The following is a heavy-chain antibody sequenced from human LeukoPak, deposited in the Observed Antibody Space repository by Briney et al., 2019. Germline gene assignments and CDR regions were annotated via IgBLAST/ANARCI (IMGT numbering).Heavy chain of an antibody. V-gene: IGHV4-59*01. J-gene: IGHJ4*02. CDR1: GGSISTYY. Sequence: SETLSLTCALSGGSISTYYWSWIRQPPGKGLEWIGYIYHSGSTNYNPSLKSRVTISVDTSKNQFSLKLSSVTAADTAVYYCARGGGYASPIGYWGQGALVTVSS. CDR2: IYHSGST. CDR3: ARGGGYASPIGY. D-gene: IGHD5-12*01.